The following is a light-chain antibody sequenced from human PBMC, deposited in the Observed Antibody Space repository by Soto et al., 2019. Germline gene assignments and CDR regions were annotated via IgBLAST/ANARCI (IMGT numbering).Light chain of an antibody. J-gene: IGLJ2*01. Sequence: QAVVTQPPSASGTPGQRVTISCSGSSSNIGSNFIYWYQQLPGTAPKLLIYRNNERPPGVPDRFSGSKSGTSASLAISGLRSEDEADYHCAAWDDSLSGVVFGGGTQLTVL. CDR3: AAWDDSLSGVV. CDR2: RNN. CDR1: SSNIGSNF. V-gene: IGLV1-47*01.